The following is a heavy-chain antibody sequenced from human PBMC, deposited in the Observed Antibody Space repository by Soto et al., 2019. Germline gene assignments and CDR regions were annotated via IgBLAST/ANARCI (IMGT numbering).Heavy chain of an antibody. CDR1: GFDFSDYY. D-gene: IGHD5-12*01. CDR3: VRDRGYSGYTY. Sequence: GSLRLSCAASGFDFSDYYMSWIRQAPGKGLEWVAYITSSSSNFTNYADSVKGRFTISRDNAKNSVYLQMNSLTAEDTAVYYCVRDRGYSGYTYWGQGTLVTVSS. J-gene: IGHJ4*02. CDR2: ITSSSSNFT. V-gene: IGHV3-11*06.